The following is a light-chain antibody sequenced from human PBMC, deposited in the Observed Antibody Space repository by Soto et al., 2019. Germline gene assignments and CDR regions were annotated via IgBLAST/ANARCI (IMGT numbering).Light chain of an antibody. V-gene: IGLV2-23*02. CDR1: SSDVGNYKL. CDR3: CSYTGNFTLE. CDR2: EVS. Sequence: QSALTQPASVSGSPGQSITMSCTGTSSDVGNYKLVSWYQQHPGKVPKLIISEVSNRPSGVSSRFSGSKSGNTASLTISGLQVEDEADYYCCSYTGNFTLEFGGGTKLTVL. J-gene: IGLJ2*01.